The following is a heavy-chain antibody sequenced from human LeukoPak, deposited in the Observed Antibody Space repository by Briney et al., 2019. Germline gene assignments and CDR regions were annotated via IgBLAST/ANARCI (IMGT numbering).Heavy chain of an antibody. CDR2: VYYSGDT. J-gene: IGHJ5*02. CDR3: ARDERDGGDTAMLGANNWFDP. V-gene: IGHV4-59*01. CDR1: DASSSSYY. D-gene: IGHD5-18*01. Sequence: PSETLSLTCTVSDASSSSYYWSWIRQPPGKGLEWIGYVYYSGDTNYNPSLKSRVTISVDTSKNQFSLKLSSVTAADTAVYYCARDERDGGDTAMLGANNWFDPWGQGTLVTVSS.